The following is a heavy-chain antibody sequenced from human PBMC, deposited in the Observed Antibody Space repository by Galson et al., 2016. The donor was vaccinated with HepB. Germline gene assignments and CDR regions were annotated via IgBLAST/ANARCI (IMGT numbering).Heavy chain of an antibody. D-gene: IGHD2-15*01. Sequence: SLRLSCAASGFTFSSYGMHWVRQAPGKGLVWVAVIWHDGSTKYYADSVKGRFTISRDYSKNTLYLEMDSLRADDTAVYYCAREVRDSPYSFFDYWGQGTLVTVSS. J-gene: IGHJ4*02. CDR2: IWHDGSTK. CDR3: AREVRDSPYSFFDY. V-gene: IGHV3-33*01. CDR1: GFTFSSYG.